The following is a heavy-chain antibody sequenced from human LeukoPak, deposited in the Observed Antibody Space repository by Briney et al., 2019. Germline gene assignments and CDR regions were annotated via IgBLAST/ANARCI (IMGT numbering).Heavy chain of an antibody. CDR2: IIPIFGTA. D-gene: IGHD3-10*02. Sequence: ASVKVSCKASGGTFSSYAISWVRQAPGQGLEWMGGIIPIFGTANYAQKFQGRVTITADESTSTAYMELSSLRSEDTAVYYCARGPPLTATIFGNWFDPWVQGTLVTVSS. CDR1: GGTFSSYA. J-gene: IGHJ5*02. V-gene: IGHV1-69*13. CDR3: ARGPPLTATIFGNWFDP.